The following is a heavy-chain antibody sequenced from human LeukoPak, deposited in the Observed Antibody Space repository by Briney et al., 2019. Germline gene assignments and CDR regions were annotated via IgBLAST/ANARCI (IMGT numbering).Heavy chain of an antibody. CDR2: ISWDGGST. J-gene: IGHJ4*02. CDR3: AKEGEKSYYDFWSGRRGYYFDY. V-gene: IGHV3-43*01. CDR1: GFTFDDYN. Sequence: GGSLRLSCAASGFTFDDYNMHWVRQAPGKGLAWVSLISWDGGSTYYADSVKGRFTISRDNSKNSLYLQMNSLRTEDTALYYCAKEGEKSYYDFWSGRRGYYFDYWGQGTLVTVSS. D-gene: IGHD3-3*01.